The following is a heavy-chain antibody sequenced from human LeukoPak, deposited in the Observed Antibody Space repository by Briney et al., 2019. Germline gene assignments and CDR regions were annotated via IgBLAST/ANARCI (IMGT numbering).Heavy chain of an antibody. CDR3: ASASSHRIAAGGDY. D-gene: IGHD6-13*01. CDR1: GFTFSSYA. CDR2: ISYDGSNK. Sequence: GGSLRLSCAASGFTFSSYAMHWVRQAPGKGLEWVAVISYDGSNKYYADSVKGRFTISRDNAKNTLYLQMNSLRAEDTAVYYCASASSHRIAAGGDYWGQGTLVTVSS. J-gene: IGHJ4*02. V-gene: IGHV3-30*07.